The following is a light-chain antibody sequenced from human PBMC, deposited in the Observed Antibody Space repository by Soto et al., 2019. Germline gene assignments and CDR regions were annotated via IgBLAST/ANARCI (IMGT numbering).Light chain of an antibody. J-gene: IGLJ2*01. Sequence: QSVLTQPPSVSGAPGQRVTISCTGSSSNIGAGYDVHWYQQLPGTAPKLLIYGNSNRPSGVPDRFSGSKSGTSASLAITGLQAEDEADYYCQSYDSSLSVYMVFGGGTKLTVL. CDR3: QSYDSSLSVYMV. CDR1: SSNIGAGYD. CDR2: GNS. V-gene: IGLV1-40*01.